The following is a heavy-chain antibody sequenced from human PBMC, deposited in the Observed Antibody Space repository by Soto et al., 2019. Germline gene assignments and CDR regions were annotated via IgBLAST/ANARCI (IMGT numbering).Heavy chain of an antibody. CDR3: AITPCSGGSCYSGYYYYGMDV. Sequence: GESLKISCKGSGYSFTSYWIGWVRQMPGKGLEWMGIIYPGDSDTRYSPSFQGQVTISADKSTSTAYLQWSSLKASDTAMYYCAITPCSGGSCYSGYYYYGMDVWGQGTTVTVSS. J-gene: IGHJ6*02. V-gene: IGHV5-51*01. CDR1: GYSFTSYW. D-gene: IGHD2-15*01. CDR2: IYPGDSDT.